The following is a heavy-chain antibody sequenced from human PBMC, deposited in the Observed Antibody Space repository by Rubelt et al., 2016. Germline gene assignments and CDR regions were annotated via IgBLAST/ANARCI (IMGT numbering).Heavy chain of an antibody. J-gene: IGHJ6*02. CDR1: GFTFSSCG. CDR3: ARDGIAAAGYYYYYGMDV. D-gene: IGHD6-13*01. V-gene: IGHV3-33*01. Sequence: GGGVVQPGRSLRHSCAASGFTFSSCGMHWVRQALGKGLEWVAVIWYDGSNKYYADSVKGRFTISRDNSKNTLYLQMNSLRAEDTAVYYCARDGIAAAGYYYYYGMDVWGQGTTVTVSS. CDR2: IWYDGSNK.